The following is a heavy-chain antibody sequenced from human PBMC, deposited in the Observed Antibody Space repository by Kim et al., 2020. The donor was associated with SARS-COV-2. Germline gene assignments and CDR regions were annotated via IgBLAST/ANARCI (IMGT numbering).Heavy chain of an antibody. V-gene: IGHV4-34*01. Sequence: SETLSLTCAVYGGSFSGYYWSWIRQPPGKGLEWIGEINHSGSTNYNPSLKSRVTISVDTSKNQFSLKLISVTAADTAVYYCARRAPDYYDILTGFSVGGMDVWGKGTTVTVSS. D-gene: IGHD3-9*01. CDR1: GGSFSGYY. CDR2: INHSGST. J-gene: IGHJ6*04. CDR3: ARRAPDYYDILTGFSVGGMDV.